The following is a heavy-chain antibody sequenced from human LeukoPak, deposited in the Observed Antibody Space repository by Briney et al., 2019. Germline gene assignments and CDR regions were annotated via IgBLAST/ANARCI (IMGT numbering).Heavy chain of an antibody. V-gene: IGHV3-11*01. CDR3: ARALGYCSSTSCPNYYYYGMDV. J-gene: IGHJ6*02. D-gene: IGHD2-2*01. CDR1: GFIFGDYN. Sequence: GGSLRLSCAASGFIFGDYNMNWVRQAPGKGLEWVSYISSSGSTIYYADSVKGRFTISRDNAKNSLYLQMNSLRAEDTAVYYCARALGYCSSTSCPNYYYYGMDVWGQGTTVTVSS. CDR2: ISSSGSTI.